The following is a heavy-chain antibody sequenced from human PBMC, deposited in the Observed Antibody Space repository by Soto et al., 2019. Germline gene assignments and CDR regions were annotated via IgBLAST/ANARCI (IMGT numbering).Heavy chain of an antibody. Sequence: RASVKVSCKASGYTFTSYAMHWVRQAPGQRLEWMGWINAGNGNTKYSQKFQGRVTITRDTSASTAYMELSSLRSEDTAVYYCARDLGSGWRRFDYWGQGTLVTVSS. CDR2: INAGNGNT. D-gene: IGHD6-19*01. V-gene: IGHV1-3*01. CDR3: ARDLGSGWRRFDY. CDR1: GYTFTSYA. J-gene: IGHJ4*02.